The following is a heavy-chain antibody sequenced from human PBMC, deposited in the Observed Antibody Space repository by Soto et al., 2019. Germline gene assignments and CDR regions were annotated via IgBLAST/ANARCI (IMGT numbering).Heavy chain of an antibody. J-gene: IGHJ4*02. CDR3: AKAYFVWSSEQPYYFDY. D-gene: IGHD3-16*01. Sequence: EVQLLDSGGGLVQPGGSLRLSCAASGFTFSNYAMTWVRQGPGKGLEWVSGISGSGGRSYYADSGKGRFTISRDNSKSTLYLQRNSLRAEDTAVYYCAKAYFVWSSEQPYYFDYWGQGTLVTVSS. CDR2: ISGSGGRS. V-gene: IGHV3-23*01. CDR1: GFTFSNYA.